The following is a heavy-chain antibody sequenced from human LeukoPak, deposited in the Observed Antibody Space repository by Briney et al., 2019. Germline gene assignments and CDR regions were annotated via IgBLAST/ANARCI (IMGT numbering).Heavy chain of an antibody. J-gene: IGHJ3*02. Sequence: PSQTLSLTCTVSGGSISSGGYYWSWIRQPPGKGLEWIGYIYHSGSTYYNPSLKSRVTISVDRSKNQFSLKLSSVTAADTAVYYCARAFSHSEGAFDIWGQGTMVTVSS. CDR1: GGSISSGGYY. D-gene: IGHD2/OR15-2a*01. CDR2: IYHSGST. CDR3: ARAFSHSEGAFDI. V-gene: IGHV4-30-2*01.